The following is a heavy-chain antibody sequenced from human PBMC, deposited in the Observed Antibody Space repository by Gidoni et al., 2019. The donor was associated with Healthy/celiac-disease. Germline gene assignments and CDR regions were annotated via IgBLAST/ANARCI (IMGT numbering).Heavy chain of an antibody. CDR1: GFTFSSYS. D-gene: IGHD6-19*01. V-gene: IGHV3-48*02. CDR3: ARDLSGWYLRAAFDI. Sequence: EVQLVGSGGGLVQPGGSLRLSCAASGFTFSSYSMNWVRQAPGKGLEWVSYISSSSSTIYYADSVKGRFTISRDNAKNSLYLQMNSLRDEDTAVYYCARDLSGWYLRAAFDIWGQGTMVTVSS. J-gene: IGHJ3*02. CDR2: ISSSSSTI.